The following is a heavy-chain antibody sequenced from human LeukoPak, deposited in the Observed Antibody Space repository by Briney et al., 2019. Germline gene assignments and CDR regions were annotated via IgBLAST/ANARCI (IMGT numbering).Heavy chain of an antibody. J-gene: IGHJ3*02. D-gene: IGHD1-26*01. CDR1: GGTFSSYA. CDR3: ARAVKVGATGDAFDI. Sequence: PGASVKVSCKASGGTFSSYAISWVRQAPGQGLEWMGRIIPILGIANYAQKFQGRVTITADKSTSTAYMELSSLRSDDTAVYYCARAVKVGATGDAFDIWGQGTMVTVSS. CDR2: IIPILGIA. V-gene: IGHV1-69*04.